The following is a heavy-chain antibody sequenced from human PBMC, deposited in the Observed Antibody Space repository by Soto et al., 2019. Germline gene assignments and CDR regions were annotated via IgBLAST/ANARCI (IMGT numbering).Heavy chain of an antibody. CDR3: AKSRVASGRGYFHL. CDR2: IGTTGGDT. CDR1: GFSFSPYP. V-gene: IGHV3-23*01. D-gene: IGHD6-25*01. J-gene: IGHJ2*01. Sequence: GGSLRLSCAASGFSFSPYPMSWVRQAPVKELERVSTIGTTGGDTYYPDFVKGRFTISRDDSKNTVYLQMSSLRDEDSAIYYCAKSRVASGRGYFHLWGRGTLVTVSS.